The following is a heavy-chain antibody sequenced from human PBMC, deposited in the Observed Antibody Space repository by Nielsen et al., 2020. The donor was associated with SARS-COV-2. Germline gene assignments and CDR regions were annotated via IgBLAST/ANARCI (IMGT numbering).Heavy chain of an antibody. J-gene: IGHJ5*02. V-gene: IGHV4-59*01. CDR2: VYYSGST. D-gene: IGHD6-19*01. Sequence: RQAPGKGLEWIGYVYYSGSTKYNPSLKSRVTISVDTSKNQFSLILNSVTAADTAVYHCARSEYSSGWFDLWGQGTLVTVSS. CDR3: ARSEYSSGWFDL.